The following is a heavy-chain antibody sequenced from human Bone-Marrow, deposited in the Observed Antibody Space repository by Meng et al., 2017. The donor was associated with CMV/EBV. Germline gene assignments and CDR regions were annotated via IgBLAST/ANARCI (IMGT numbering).Heavy chain of an antibody. CDR1: GFPFVGYW. J-gene: IGHJ6*02. D-gene: IGHD4-17*01. Sequence: GESLKISCAASGFPFVGYWMSWVRQAPGGGLEWVANINYYGTSTYYLDSVKGRFTISRDNAKNSLYLQMNSLRAEDTAVYYCASTVPPASYYYYGMDVWGQGTTVTVSS. V-gene: IGHV3-7*03. CDR2: INYYGTST. CDR3: ASTVPPASYYYYGMDV.